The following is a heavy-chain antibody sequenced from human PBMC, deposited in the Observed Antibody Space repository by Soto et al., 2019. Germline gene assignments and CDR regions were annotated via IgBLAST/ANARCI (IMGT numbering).Heavy chain of an antibody. CDR1: GFTFSSNA. Sequence: EVQLLESGGGLVQPGGSLRLSCAASGFTFSSNAMTWVRQAPGKELEWVSSISGSGGSTYYADSAKGRVTISRDNSKNTLYLQMNSLRAEDTAVYYCANGWKTGGFDYWGQGILVTVSS. CDR3: ANGWKTGGFDY. D-gene: IGHD1-1*01. CDR2: ISGSGGST. V-gene: IGHV3-23*01. J-gene: IGHJ4*02.